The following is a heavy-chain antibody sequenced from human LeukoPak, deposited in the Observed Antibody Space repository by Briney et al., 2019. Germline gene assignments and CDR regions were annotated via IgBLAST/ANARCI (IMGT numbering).Heavy chain of an antibody. CDR2: IYHSGST. V-gene: IGHV4-38-2*02. J-gene: IGHJ4*02. D-gene: IGHD3-22*01. CDR1: GYSISSGYY. Sequence: SETLSLTCAVSGYSISSGYYWGWIRQPPGKGLEWIGSIYHSGSTYYNPSLKSRVTISVDTSKNQFSLKLSSVTAADTAVCYCARDGGDYDSSGYYYSCFDYWGQGTLVTVSS. CDR3: ARDGGDYDSSGYYYSCFDY.